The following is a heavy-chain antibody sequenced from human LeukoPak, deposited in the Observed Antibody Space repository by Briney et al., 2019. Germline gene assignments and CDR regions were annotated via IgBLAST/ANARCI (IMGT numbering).Heavy chain of an antibody. J-gene: IGHJ4*02. D-gene: IGHD6-19*01. Sequence: PGRSLRLSCTAAGFTFSDYAVTWVRQAPGKGLEWVGFIRNKANGGTADYAASVKGRFTISRDDSKTIAYLQMNGLKTEDTAVYYCSRAYSTGWLGINDYWGQGALVTVSS. V-gene: IGHV3-49*04. CDR1: GFTFSDYA. CDR3: SRAYSTGWLGINDY. CDR2: IRNKANGGTA.